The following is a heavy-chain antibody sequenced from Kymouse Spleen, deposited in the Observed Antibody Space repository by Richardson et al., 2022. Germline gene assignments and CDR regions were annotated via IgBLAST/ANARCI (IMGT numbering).Heavy chain of an antibody. CDR3: ARDWDSSSWYYYYYGMDV. V-gene: IGHV3-7*01. CDR2: IKQDGSEK. CDR1: GFTFSSYW. J-gene: IGHJ6*02. D-gene: IGHD6-13*01. Sequence: EVQLVESGGGLVQPGGSLRLSCAASGFTFSSYWMSWVRQAPGKGLEWVANIKQDGSEKYYVDSVKGRFTISRDNAKNSLYLQMNSLRAEDTAVYYCARDWDSSSWYYYYYGMDVWGQGTTVTVSS.